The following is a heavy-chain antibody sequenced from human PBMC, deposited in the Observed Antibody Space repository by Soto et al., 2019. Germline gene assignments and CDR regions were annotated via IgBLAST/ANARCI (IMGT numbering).Heavy chain of an antibody. Sequence: GGSLRLSCAASGFTFSSYGMHWVRQAPGKGLEWVAVISYDGSNKYYADSVKGRFTISRDNSKNTLYLQMNSLRAEDTAVYYCAKDRIYYGSGSASRPYHFDYWGQGNLVTVSS. V-gene: IGHV3-30*18. J-gene: IGHJ4*02. CDR1: GFTFSSYG. CDR3: AKDRIYYGSGSASRPYHFDY. D-gene: IGHD3-10*01. CDR2: ISYDGSNK.